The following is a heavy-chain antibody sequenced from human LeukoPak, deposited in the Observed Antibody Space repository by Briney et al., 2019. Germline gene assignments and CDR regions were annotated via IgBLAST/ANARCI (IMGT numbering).Heavy chain of an antibody. V-gene: IGHV3-30*04. CDR2: ISYDGSNK. Sequence: GGSLRLSCAASGFTFSNYAMHWVRQAPGKGLEWVAVISYDGSNKYYADSVKGRFTISRDNSKNTLYLQMNSLRAEDTAVYYCAREGLYSSTLTAFDIWGQGTMVTVSS. J-gene: IGHJ3*02. CDR3: AREGLYSSTLTAFDI. CDR1: GFTFSNYA. D-gene: IGHD6-13*01.